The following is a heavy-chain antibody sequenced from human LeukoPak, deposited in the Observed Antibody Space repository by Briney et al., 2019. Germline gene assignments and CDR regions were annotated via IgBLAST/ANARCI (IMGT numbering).Heavy chain of an antibody. V-gene: IGHV3-21*01. Sequence: GGSLRLSCAASGFTFSSYSMNWVRQAPGKGLEWVSSISSSSSYIYYADSVKGRFTISRDKAKNSLYMQMNSLRAEDTAVYYCARSLDIVVVPAAIPHYYYYGMDVWGQGTTVTVSS. D-gene: IGHD2-2*03. CDR3: ARSLDIVVVPAAIPHYYYYGMDV. J-gene: IGHJ6*02. CDR2: ISSSSSYI. CDR1: GFTFSSYS.